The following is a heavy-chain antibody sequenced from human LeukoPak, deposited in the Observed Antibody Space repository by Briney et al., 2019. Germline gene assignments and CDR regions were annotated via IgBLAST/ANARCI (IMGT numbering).Heavy chain of an antibody. Sequence: PSETLSLTCTVSGGSISSYYWGWIRQPPGKGLEWIGSIYYSGSTYYNPSLKSRVTISVDTSKNQFSLKLSSVTAADTAVYYCARVVKRGYDSSFDDYWGQGTLVTVSS. CDR3: ARVVKRGYDSSFDDY. J-gene: IGHJ4*02. D-gene: IGHD5-12*01. V-gene: IGHV4-39*07. CDR2: IYYSGST. CDR1: GGSISSYY.